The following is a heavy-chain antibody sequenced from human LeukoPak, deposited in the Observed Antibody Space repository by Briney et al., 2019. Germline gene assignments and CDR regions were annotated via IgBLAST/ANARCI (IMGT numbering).Heavy chain of an antibody. CDR1: GYTFTNYY. CDR3: ARDQLDYNTMIVGMGYFDY. CDR2: INPSGGGT. D-gene: IGHD3-22*01. V-gene: IGHV1-46*01. Sequence: ASVKVSCKSSGYTFTNYYLHWVRQAPGQGPEWMGIINPSGGGTTYAQKFQGRVTMTRDMSTSTVYMELSSLRSEDTAVYYCARDQLDYNTMIVGMGYFDYWGQGTLVTVSS. J-gene: IGHJ4*02.